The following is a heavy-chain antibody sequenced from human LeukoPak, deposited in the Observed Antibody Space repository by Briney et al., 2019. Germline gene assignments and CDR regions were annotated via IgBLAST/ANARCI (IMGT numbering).Heavy chain of an antibody. CDR1: GYTFTGYY. Sequence: GASVKVSCKASGYTFTGYYMHWVRQAPGQGLEWMGWINPNSGGTNYAQKFQGRVTMTRDTSISTAYMELSSLRSEDTAVYYCARDRGSIFGDFDYWGQGTLVTVSS. V-gene: IGHV1-2*02. D-gene: IGHD3-3*01. J-gene: IGHJ4*02. CDR2: INPNSGGT. CDR3: ARDRGSIFGDFDY.